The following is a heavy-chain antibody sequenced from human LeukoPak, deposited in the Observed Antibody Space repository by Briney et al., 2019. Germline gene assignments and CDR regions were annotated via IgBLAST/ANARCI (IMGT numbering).Heavy chain of an antibody. Sequence: GGSLRLSCAASGFTVNSSYINWVRQAPGKGLEWVSVIYSGGSTYYADSVKGRFTISRDNSKNTLYLQMNSLRAEDTAVYYCAREGLWFEESEHWGQGTLVTVSS. J-gene: IGHJ1*01. CDR2: IYSGGST. CDR3: AREGLWFEESEH. CDR1: GFTVNSSY. V-gene: IGHV3-53*01. D-gene: IGHD3-10*01.